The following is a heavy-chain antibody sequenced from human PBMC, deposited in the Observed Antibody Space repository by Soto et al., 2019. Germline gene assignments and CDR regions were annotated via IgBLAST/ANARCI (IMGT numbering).Heavy chain of an antibody. CDR2: IKEDGGKR. Sequence: EVQLVESGGGLVQPGGSLRLSCVASGLTLSRDWMSWVRQAPGKGLEWVANIKEDGGKRYYVDSVKGRFTISRDNAKNSVYLQMNSLRVEDTAVYYCSRDYYGPGPDWGQGTLVIVSS. D-gene: IGHD3-22*01. CDR1: GLTLSRDW. CDR3: SRDYYGPGPD. V-gene: IGHV3-7*04. J-gene: IGHJ4*02.